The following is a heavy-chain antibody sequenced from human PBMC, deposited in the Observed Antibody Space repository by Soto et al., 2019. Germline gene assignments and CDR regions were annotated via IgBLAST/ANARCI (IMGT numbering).Heavy chain of an antibody. CDR1: GFSLSTSGVG. D-gene: IGHD4-17*01. CDR2: IYWDDDK. CDR3: AHRQDRAVTTYFDY. V-gene: IGHV2-5*02. J-gene: IGHJ4*02. Sequence: QITLKESGPTLVKPTQTLTLTCTFSGFSLSTSGVGVSWIRQPPGKALEWLALIYWDDDKRYSPSLKSRLTITKDTSKNQVVLTMTNMDPVDTATYYCAHRQDRAVTTYFDYWGQGTLVTVSS.